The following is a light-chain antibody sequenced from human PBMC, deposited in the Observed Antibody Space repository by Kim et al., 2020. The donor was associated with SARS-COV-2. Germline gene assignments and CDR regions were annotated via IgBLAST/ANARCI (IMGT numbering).Light chain of an antibody. CDR3: NSRDSNDNVV. J-gene: IGLJ2*01. V-gene: IGLV3-19*01. CDR1: SLRSYY. CDR2: VKN. Sequence: VAFQQKVRITCQGDSLRSYYATWYHQKPGQAPILVIYVKNNRPSGLPDRFSCSSSGNTASLTITGTQAGDEADYYFNSRDSNDNVVFDGGTQLTVL.